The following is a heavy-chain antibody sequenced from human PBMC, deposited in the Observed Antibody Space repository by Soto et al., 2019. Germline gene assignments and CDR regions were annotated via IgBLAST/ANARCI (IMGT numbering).Heavy chain of an antibody. Sequence: EVQLVESGGGLVKPGGSLRLSCAASGFTFSSYSMNWVRQAPGKGLEWVSSISSSSSYIYYADSVNGRFTISRDNAKNSLYLQMNSLRADDTAVYYCAREGVQHGSGPYYYYGMDVWGQGTTVTVSS. J-gene: IGHJ6*02. CDR2: ISSSSSYI. V-gene: IGHV3-21*01. CDR1: GFTFSSYS. CDR3: AREGVQHGSGPYYYYGMDV. D-gene: IGHD3-10*01.